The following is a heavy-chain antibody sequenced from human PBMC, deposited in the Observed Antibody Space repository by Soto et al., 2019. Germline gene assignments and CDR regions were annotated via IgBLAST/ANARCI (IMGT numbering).Heavy chain of an antibody. V-gene: IGHV1-69*13. CDR3: ARVLSVVTPPRYGMDV. J-gene: IGHJ6*02. CDR2: IIPIFGTA. Sequence: SVKVSCKASGGTFSSYAISWVRQAPGQGLEWMGGIIPIFGTANYAQKFQGRVTITADESTGTAYMELSSLRSEDTAVYYCARVLSVVTPPRYGMDVWGQGTTVTVSS. D-gene: IGHD2-15*01. CDR1: GGTFSSYA.